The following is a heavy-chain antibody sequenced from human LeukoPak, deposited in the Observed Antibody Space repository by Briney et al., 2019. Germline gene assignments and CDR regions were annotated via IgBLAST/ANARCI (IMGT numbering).Heavy chain of an antibody. CDR1: AFIFNNAW. CDR2: IKSKTDGGTT. Sequence: NTGGSLRLSCATSAFIFNNAWMSWVRQAPGKGLEWVGRIKSKTDGGTTDYAAPVKGRFTISRDDSKNTLYLQMNSLKTEDTAVYYCTTRSYYYDSSGYFLNFDYWGQGTLVTVSS. CDR3: TTRSYYYDSSGYFLNFDY. D-gene: IGHD3-22*01. V-gene: IGHV3-15*01. J-gene: IGHJ4*02.